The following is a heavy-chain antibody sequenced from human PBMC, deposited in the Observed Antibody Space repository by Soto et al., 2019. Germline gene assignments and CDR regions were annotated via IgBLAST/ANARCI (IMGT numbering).Heavy chain of an antibody. CDR3: ATFSWVGATTGAFDT. Sequence: XETLSLTFTVSGCSISSYYWSWIRQPPGKGLEWIGYIYYSGSTNYNPSLKSRVTISVDTSKNQFPLKLSSVTAADTAVYYCATFSWVGATTGAFDTWGQGTMVTVSS. CDR2: IYYSGST. J-gene: IGHJ3*02. CDR1: GCSISSYY. D-gene: IGHD1-26*01. V-gene: IGHV4-59*01.